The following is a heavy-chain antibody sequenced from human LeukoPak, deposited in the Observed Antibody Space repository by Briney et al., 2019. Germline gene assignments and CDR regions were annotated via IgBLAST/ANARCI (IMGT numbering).Heavy chain of an antibody. D-gene: IGHD3-22*01. Sequence: SETLSLTCTVSGGSISSSSYYWGWIRQPPGKGLEWIGSIYYSGSTYYNPSLKSRVTISVDTSKNQFSLKLSSVTAADTAVYYCARDLSTYYYDSSGYYYGANDAFDIWGQGTMVTVSS. CDR2: IYYSGST. V-gene: IGHV4-39*07. CDR3: ARDLSTYYYDSSGYYYGANDAFDI. CDR1: GGSISSSSYY. J-gene: IGHJ3*02.